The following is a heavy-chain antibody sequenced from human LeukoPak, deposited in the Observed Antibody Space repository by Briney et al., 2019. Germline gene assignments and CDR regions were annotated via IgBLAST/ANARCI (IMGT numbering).Heavy chain of an antibody. D-gene: IGHD4-17*01. J-gene: IGHJ4*02. CDR2: ISSSSRTI. CDR3: AKEIWPTVTTPGWTYFDY. Sequence: GGSLRLSCAASGFSFSSYSMNWVRQAPGKGLEWVSYISSSSRTIYYADSVKGRFTISRDNSKNTLYLQMNSLRAEDTAVYYCAKEIWPTVTTPGWTYFDYWGQGALVTVSS. CDR1: GFSFSSYS. V-gene: IGHV3-48*01.